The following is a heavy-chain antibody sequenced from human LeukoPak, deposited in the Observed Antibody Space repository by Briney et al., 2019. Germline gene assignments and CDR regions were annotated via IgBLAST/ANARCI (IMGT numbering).Heavy chain of an antibody. V-gene: IGHV1-2*02. CDR3: ARVLNYYDSSGYLYYFDF. D-gene: IGHD3-22*01. Sequence: GALVKVSCKASGYTFTTYYMHWVRQAPGQGLEWMGWINPNSGGTNYAQKFQGRVTMTRDTSISTAYMELSRLRSDDTAVYYCARVLNYYDSSGYLYYFDFWGQGALVTVSS. CDR1: GYTFTTYY. CDR2: INPNSGGT. J-gene: IGHJ4*02.